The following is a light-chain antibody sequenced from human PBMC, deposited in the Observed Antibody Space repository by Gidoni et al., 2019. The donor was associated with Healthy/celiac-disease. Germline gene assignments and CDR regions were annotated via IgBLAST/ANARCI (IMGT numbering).Light chain of an antibody. V-gene: IGKV2-28*01. CDR2: LGS. Sequence: DIVMTQSPLSLPVTPGEPASISCRSSQSLLHSNGYNYLDWYLQKPGQSPQLLIYLGSNRASGVPDRFSGSASGTDFTLKISRVEAEDVGVYYCMQALQTPMYTFGQXTKLEIK. CDR3: MQALQTPMYT. J-gene: IGKJ2*01. CDR1: QSLLHSNGYNY.